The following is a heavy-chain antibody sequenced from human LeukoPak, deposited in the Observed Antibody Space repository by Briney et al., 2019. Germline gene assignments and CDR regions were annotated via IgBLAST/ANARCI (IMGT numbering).Heavy chain of an antibody. Sequence: GEALQISCKGSGYSFTSYWIGWGRRGPGKGLGWMGIIYPGDSDTRYSPSFQGQVTISADKSISTAYLQWSSLKASDTAMYYCARQAYSENFDYWGQGTLVTVSS. CDR3: ARQAYSENFDY. CDR2: IYPGDSDT. J-gene: IGHJ4*02. V-gene: IGHV5-51*01. D-gene: IGHD4-11*01. CDR1: GYSFTSYW.